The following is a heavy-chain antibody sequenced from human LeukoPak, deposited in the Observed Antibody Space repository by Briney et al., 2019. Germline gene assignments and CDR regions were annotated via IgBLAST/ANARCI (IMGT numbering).Heavy chain of an antibody. CDR1: GFTFSNYW. Sequence: PGGSLRLSCAASGFTFSNYWMHWVRQAPGKGLVWVSRINSIGNSIDYADSVNGRFTISRDNARKTVDLQMNSLRADDTAVYYCARYGPGSLEVDYGMDVWGLGTTVTVSS. CDR2: INSIGNSI. D-gene: IGHD3-10*01. CDR3: ARYGPGSLEVDYGMDV. V-gene: IGHV3-74*01. J-gene: IGHJ6*02.